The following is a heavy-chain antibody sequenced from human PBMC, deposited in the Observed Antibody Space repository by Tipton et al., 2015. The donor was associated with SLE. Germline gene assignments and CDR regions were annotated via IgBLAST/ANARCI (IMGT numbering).Heavy chain of an antibody. CDR3: ARERNYGDSGGWFGP. V-gene: IGHV4-61*02. J-gene: IGHJ5*02. CDR2: VYASGST. Sequence: TLSLTCSVSGGSLSIGYYYWSWIRQPAGKGLEWIGRVYASGSTHYNPSLNSRVIIAVDTSKNQFSLKLTSVTAADTALYFCARERNYGDSGGWFGPWGQGILVTVSS. D-gene: IGHD4-17*01. CDR1: GGSLSIGYYY.